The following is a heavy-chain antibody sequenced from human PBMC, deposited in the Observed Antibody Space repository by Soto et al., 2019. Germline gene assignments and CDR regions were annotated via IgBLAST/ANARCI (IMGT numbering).Heavy chain of an antibody. V-gene: IGHV3-23*01. Sequence: GVSLRLSCAASGFTFSSYAMSWVRQAPGKGLEWVSAISGSGGSTYYADSVKGRFTISRDNSKNTLYLQMNSLRAEDTAVYYCAKEQWLVLYYYYYGMDVWGQGTTVTVS. CDR3: AKEQWLVLYYYYYGMDV. D-gene: IGHD6-19*01. J-gene: IGHJ6*02. CDR2: ISGSGGST. CDR1: GFTFSSYA.